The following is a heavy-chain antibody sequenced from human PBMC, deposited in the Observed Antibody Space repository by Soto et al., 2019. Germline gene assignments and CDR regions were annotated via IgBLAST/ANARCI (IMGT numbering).Heavy chain of an antibody. CDR3: ARLPSRHLVDY. CDR1: GSSINSSGYY. CDR2: MFYGVST. J-gene: IGHJ4*02. V-gene: IGHV4-39*01. Sequence: SETVSLTCTVSGSSINSSGYYWGWIRQPPGKGLEWIGSMFYGVSTYYNPSLKSRVTVSVDTSKNQFSLNLRSVTAADTAVYYCARLPSRHLVDYWGQGTLVTVSS. D-gene: IGHD3-3*02.